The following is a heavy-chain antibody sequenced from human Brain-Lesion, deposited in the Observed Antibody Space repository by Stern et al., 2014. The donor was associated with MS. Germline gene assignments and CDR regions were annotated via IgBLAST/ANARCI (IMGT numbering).Heavy chain of an antibody. CDR2: ISYDGSNK. CDR3: AKDRQWLTYFFDY. V-gene: IGHV3-30*18. D-gene: IGHD3-22*01. CDR1: GFTFSSFG. J-gene: IGHJ4*02. Sequence: VQLVESGGGVVQPGRPLRLSCAASGFTFSSFGMHWVRQAPCKGLARAAVISYDGSNKYYADSVKGRFTISRDNSKNTLYMQMNSLRAEDTAVYYCAKDRQWLTYFFDYWGQGSLVTVSS.